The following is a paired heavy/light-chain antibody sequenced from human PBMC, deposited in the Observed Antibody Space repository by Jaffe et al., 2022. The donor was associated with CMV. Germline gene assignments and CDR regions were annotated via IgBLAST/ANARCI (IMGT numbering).Heavy chain of an antibody. D-gene: IGHD3-10*01. V-gene: IGHV5-10-1*03. J-gene: IGHJ3*02. CDR3: AEGGMVRGVTYDAFDI. CDR2: IDPSDSYT. CDR1: GYSFTSYW. Sequence: EVQLVQSGAEVKKPGESLRISCKGSGYSFTSYWISWVRQMPGKGLEWMGRIDPSDSYTNYSPSFQGHVTISADKSISTAYLQWSSLKASDTAMYYCAEGGMVRGVTYDAFDIWGQGTMVTVSS.
Light chain of an antibody. CDR2: YAS. CDR1: QSIGSS. Sequence: EIVLTQSPDFQSVTPKEKVTITCRASQSIGSSLHWYQQKPDQSPKLLIKYASQSISGVPSRFSGSGSGTDFTLTINSLEAEDAAAYYCHQSSSLPETFGQGTKVEIK. J-gene: IGKJ1*01. V-gene: IGKV6D-21*02. CDR3: HQSSSLPET.